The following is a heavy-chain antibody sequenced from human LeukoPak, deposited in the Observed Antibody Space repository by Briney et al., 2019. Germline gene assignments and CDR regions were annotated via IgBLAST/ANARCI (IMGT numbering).Heavy chain of an antibody. D-gene: IGHD3-22*01. CDR3: ARYYDYDSRGYYYYFDY. Sequence: GGSLRLSCAASGFTFSSYSMNWVRQAPGKGLEWVSSVSSSSSYIYYADSVKGRFTISRDNAKNSLYLQMNSLRAEDTALYYCARYYDYDSRGYYYYFDYWGQGTLVTVSS. V-gene: IGHV3-21*01. J-gene: IGHJ4*02. CDR1: GFTFSSYS. CDR2: VSSSSSYI.